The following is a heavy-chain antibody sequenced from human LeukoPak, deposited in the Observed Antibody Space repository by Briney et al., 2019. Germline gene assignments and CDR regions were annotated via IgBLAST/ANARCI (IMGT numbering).Heavy chain of an antibody. CDR2: ISYDGSNK. CDR1: GFTFSSYG. D-gene: IGHD6-6*01. J-gene: IGHJ4*02. Sequence: GGSLRLSCAASGFTFSSYGMHWVRQAPGKGLEWVAVISYDGSNKYYADSVKGRFTISRDNSKNTLYLQMNSLRAEDTAVYYCAKDLRQLESFDYWGQGTLVTVSS. CDR3: AKDLRQLESFDY. V-gene: IGHV3-30*18.